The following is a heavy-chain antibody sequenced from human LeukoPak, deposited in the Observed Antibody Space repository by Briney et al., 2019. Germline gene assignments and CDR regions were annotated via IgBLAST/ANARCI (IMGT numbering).Heavy chain of an antibody. CDR1: GGTFSSYA. CDR2: IIPIFGTA. D-gene: IGHD3-10*01. V-gene: IGHV1-69*01. CDR3: ARDLRDYYGSGSYLY. J-gene: IGHJ4*02. Sequence: SVKVSCKASGGTFSSYAISWVRQAPGQGLEWMGGIIPIFGTANYAQKFQGRVTITADESTSTAYMEPSSLRSEDTAVYYCARDLRDYYGSGSYLYWGQGTLVTVSS.